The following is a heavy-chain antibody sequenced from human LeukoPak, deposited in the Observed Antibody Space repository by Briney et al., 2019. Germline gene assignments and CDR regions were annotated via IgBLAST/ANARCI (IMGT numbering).Heavy chain of an antibody. CDR1: GGSISSSSYY. CDR3: ARHCSSTSWWHYYYYGMDV. Sequence: SETLSLTCTVSGGSISSSSYYWGWIRQPPGKGLEWIGSIYYSGSTYYNPSLKSRVTISVDTSKNQFSLKLSSVTAADTAVYYCARHCSSTSWWHYYYYGMDVWGQGTTVTVSS. V-gene: IGHV4-39*01. J-gene: IGHJ6*02. D-gene: IGHD2-2*01. CDR2: IYYSGST.